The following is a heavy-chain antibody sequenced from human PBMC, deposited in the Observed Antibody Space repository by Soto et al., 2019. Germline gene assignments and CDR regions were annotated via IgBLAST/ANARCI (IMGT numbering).Heavy chain of an antibody. Sequence: HPGGSLRLSCAASGFTFSSYAMSWVRQAPGKGLEWVSAIRGSGGSTYYADSVKGRFTISRDNSKNTLYLQMNSLRAEDTAVYYCAKFFEYSSSSGSVATAPTKGSFDYWGQGTLVTVSS. D-gene: IGHD6-6*01. CDR2: IRGSGGST. CDR3: AKFFEYSSSSGSVATAPTKGSFDY. V-gene: IGHV3-23*01. J-gene: IGHJ4*02. CDR1: GFTFSSYA.